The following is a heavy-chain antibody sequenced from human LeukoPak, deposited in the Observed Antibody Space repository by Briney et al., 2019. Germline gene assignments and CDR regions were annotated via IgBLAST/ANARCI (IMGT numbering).Heavy chain of an antibody. D-gene: IGHD6-19*01. V-gene: IGHV4-61*02. CDR2: IYTSGST. J-gene: IGHJ4*02. Sequence: SETLSLTCTVSGGSISSGSYYWSWIRQPAGKGLEWIGRIYTSGSTNYNPSLKSRVTISVDKSKNQFSLKLSSVTAADTALYYCAKGSGSALAYSSGWRFDYWGQGTLVTVSS. CDR3: AKGSGSALAYSSGWRFDY. CDR1: GGSISSGSYY.